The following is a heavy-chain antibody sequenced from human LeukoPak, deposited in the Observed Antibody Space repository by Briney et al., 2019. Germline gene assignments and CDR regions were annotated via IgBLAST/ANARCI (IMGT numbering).Heavy chain of an antibody. Sequence: SETLSLTCTVSGGSINSYYWSWIRQPAGKGLEWIGRISTSGYANYNPSLRSRVTMSVDTSKNQFSLKLTSVTAADTAVYYCARDTGDCSDRTCPGGANWFDPWGQGTLVTVSS. V-gene: IGHV4-4*07. CDR1: GGSINSYY. D-gene: IGHD2-8*02. CDR2: ISTSGYA. J-gene: IGHJ5*02. CDR3: ARDTGDCSDRTCPGGANWFDP.